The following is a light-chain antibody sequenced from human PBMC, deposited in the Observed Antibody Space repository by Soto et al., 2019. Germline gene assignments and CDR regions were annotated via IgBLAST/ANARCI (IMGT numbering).Light chain of an antibody. J-gene: IGLJ1*01. V-gene: IGLV2-14*03. CDR2: DVS. CDR3: SSYTSSSTYV. Sequence: QPVLTQPASVSGAPGQSIAISCTGTSSDVGGYNYVSWYQHHPGKAPKLMVYDVSNRPSGVSNRFSGSKSGNTASLTISGLQAEDEADYYCSSYTSSSTYVFGTGTKPPS. CDR1: SSDVGGYNY.